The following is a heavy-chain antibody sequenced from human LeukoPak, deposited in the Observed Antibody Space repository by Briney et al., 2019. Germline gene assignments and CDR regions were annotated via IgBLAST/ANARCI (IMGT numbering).Heavy chain of an antibody. V-gene: IGHV3-48*01. D-gene: IGHD3-22*01. CDR3: TRVRFHSGYHYVGPHDY. CDR2: ISSSSSTI. Sequence: GGSLRLSCAASGFTFSSYSMNWVRQAPGKGLEWVSYISSSSSTIYYADSVKGRFTISRDNAKNSLYLQMNSLRAEDTAVYYCTRVRFHSGYHYVGPHDYWGQGTLVTVSS. CDR1: GFTFSSYS. J-gene: IGHJ4*02.